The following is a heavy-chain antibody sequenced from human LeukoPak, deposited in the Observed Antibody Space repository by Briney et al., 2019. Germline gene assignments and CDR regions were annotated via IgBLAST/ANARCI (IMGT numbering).Heavy chain of an antibody. J-gene: IGHJ6*03. D-gene: IGHD2-2*01. CDR3: TRAPYCSSTSCYYYYYYMDV. Sequence: GGSLRLSCAASGFTFSSYAMHWVRQAPGKGLEWVAVISYDGSNKYYPDSVKGRFTISRDNSKNTLYLQMNSLKTEDTAVYYCTRAPYCSSTSCYYYYYYMDVWGKGTTVTISS. V-gene: IGHV3-30*04. CDR1: GFTFSSYA. CDR2: ISYDGSNK.